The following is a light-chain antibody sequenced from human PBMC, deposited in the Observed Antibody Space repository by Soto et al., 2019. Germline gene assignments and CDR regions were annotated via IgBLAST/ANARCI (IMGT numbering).Light chain of an antibody. CDR2: KAS. Sequence: DIQMTQSPSTLSASVGDRVTITCRASQSISSWLAWYQQKPGKAPKLLIYKASSLQSGVPSRFSGSGSGIEFTLTISSLQPDDFAAYYCQQCSSYPWTFGQGTKVEIK. CDR1: QSISSW. CDR3: QQCSSYPWT. V-gene: IGKV1-5*03. J-gene: IGKJ1*01.